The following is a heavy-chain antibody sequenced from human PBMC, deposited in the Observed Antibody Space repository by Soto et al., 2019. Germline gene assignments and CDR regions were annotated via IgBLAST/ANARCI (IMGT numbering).Heavy chain of an antibody. CDR2: IWYDGSNK. V-gene: IGHV3-30*02. D-gene: IGHD3-3*01. J-gene: IGHJ6*02. CDR1: GFTFSSYG. Sequence: PGGSLRLSCAASGFTFSSYGIHWVRQAPGKGLEWVGIIWYDGSNKYYADTVKGRFTISRDSSKNTVYLQMNSLRAEDTAVYYCAKTTDFWSGYYPYYYYGMDVWGQGTTVTVSS. CDR3: AKTTDFWSGYYPYYYYGMDV.